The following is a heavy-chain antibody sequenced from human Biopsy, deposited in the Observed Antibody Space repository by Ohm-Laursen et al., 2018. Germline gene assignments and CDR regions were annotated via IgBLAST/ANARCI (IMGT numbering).Heavy chain of an antibody. CDR1: GFMFGDYV. V-gene: IGHV3-43D*03. CDR2: ISWDGYNT. CDR3: VKAAYGSGTYHPLDY. Sequence: SLRLSCAASGFMFGDYVMYWVRQAPGKGPEWVSLISWDGYNTYYADSVKGRFTISRDNSKNSLYLQMNSLRVEDTAFYYCVKAAYGSGTYHPLDYWGQGTLVTVSS. D-gene: IGHD3-10*01. J-gene: IGHJ4*02.